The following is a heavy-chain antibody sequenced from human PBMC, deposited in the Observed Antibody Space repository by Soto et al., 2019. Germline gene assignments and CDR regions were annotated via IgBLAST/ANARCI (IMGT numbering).Heavy chain of an antibody. CDR1: GGSIDSGAYS. Sequence: SETLSLTCAVSGGSIDSGAYSWSWIRQPPGKGLEWIGYVSHSGTAYSIPSLNGRLTLSVDSSQTQLSLKLTSVTAADSAVYYCARIHWTQSSLDYWGRGILVPVSS. CDR2: VSHSGTA. D-gene: IGHD6-19*01. CDR3: ARIHWTQSSLDY. J-gene: IGHJ4*02. V-gene: IGHV4-30-2*01.